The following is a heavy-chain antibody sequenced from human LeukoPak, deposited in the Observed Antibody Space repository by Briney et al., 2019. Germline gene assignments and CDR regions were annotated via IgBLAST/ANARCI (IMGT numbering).Heavy chain of an antibody. V-gene: IGHV3-23*01. CDR3: ARDRPDYDFWSGSFDY. Sequence: GGSLRLSCAASGFTFSSYAMSWVRQAPGKGLEWVSAISGSGGSTYYADSVKGRFTISRDNSKNTLYLQMNSLRAEDTAVYYCARDRPDYDFWSGSFDYWGQGTLVTVSS. J-gene: IGHJ4*02. D-gene: IGHD3-3*01. CDR2: ISGSGGST. CDR1: GFTFSSYA.